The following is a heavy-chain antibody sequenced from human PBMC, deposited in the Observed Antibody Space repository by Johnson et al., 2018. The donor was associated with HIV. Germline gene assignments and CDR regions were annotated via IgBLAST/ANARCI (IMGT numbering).Heavy chain of an antibody. V-gene: IGHV3-23*04. J-gene: IGHJ3*02. Sequence: VQLVESGGGLVQPGGSLRLSCAASGFAFSSYAMTWVRQAPGKGLEWVSSISGSGGSTYYADSVKGQFTISRDNSKNTLYLQMNSLRAEDAAVYFCAKSPGKDYGGNSGGFDIWGQGTMVTVSS. CDR3: AKSPGKDYGGNSGGFDI. CDR2: ISGSGGST. CDR1: GFAFSSYA. D-gene: IGHD4-23*01.